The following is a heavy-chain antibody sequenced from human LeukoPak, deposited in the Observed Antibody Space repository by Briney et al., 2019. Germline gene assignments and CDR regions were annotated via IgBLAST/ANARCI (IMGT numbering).Heavy chain of an antibody. D-gene: IGHD2-2*01. V-gene: IGHV1-69*04. CDR1: RGTFSSYA. Sequence: GASVKVSCKASRGTFSSYAISWVRQAPGRGLEWMGRIIPILGIANYAQKFQGRVTITSDKSTRTACLELSSLRAEDSVVYYCAREGGYCSSTSCYEVSHQRKNREVWGQGTTVTVSS. J-gene: IGHJ6*02. CDR2: IIPILGIA. CDR3: AREGGYCSSTSCYEVSHQRKNREV.